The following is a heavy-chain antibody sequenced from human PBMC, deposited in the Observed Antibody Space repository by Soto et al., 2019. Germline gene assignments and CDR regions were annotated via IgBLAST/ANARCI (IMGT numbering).Heavy chain of an antibody. CDR2: VNPKSGNT. J-gene: IGHJ5*02. Sequence: QVQLVQSGAEVKKPGASVKVSCKASGYSFSTYDINWVRQAAGQGLEWMGWVNPKSGNTDYAPRFRGRVTMTSNTSIRTAYMELSALTPEDTAVYYCARPYCDSTSCYTDWFDPWGQGTLVTVSS. D-gene: IGHD2-2*02. CDR3: ARPYCDSTSCYTDWFDP. V-gene: IGHV1-8*01. CDR1: GYSFSTYD.